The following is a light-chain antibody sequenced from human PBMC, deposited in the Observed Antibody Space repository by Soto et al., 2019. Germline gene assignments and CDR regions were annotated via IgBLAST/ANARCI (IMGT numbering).Light chain of an antibody. CDR1: QSISSH. Sequence: DIQMTQSPSSLSASVGDRVTITCRASQSISSHLNWYQQKSGKAPKLLIYAASSLQSGVPSRFSGCGSGTDFTLTISSLQPEEFATYYCQQSYSSWTFGQGTKVEI. CDR2: AAS. CDR3: QQSYSSWT. V-gene: IGKV1-39*01. J-gene: IGKJ1*01.